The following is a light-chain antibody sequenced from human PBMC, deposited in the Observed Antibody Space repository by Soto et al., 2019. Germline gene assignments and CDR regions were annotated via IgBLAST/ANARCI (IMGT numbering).Light chain of an antibody. CDR2: QAS. Sequence: DIQMTQSPSTLSASVGDRVTITCRASQSTDSWLAWYQQKPGKAPKVLIYQASSLESGVPSRFSGSGSGTEFTLTISSLQPDDFATYYCQHYGSYPLTFGGGTKVEIK. J-gene: IGKJ4*01. CDR1: QSTDSW. V-gene: IGKV1-5*03. CDR3: QHYGSYPLT.